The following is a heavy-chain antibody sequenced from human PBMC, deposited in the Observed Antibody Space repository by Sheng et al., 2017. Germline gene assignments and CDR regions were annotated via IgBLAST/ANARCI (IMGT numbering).Heavy chain of an antibody. CDR1: GYSISSGYY. J-gene: IGHJ4*02. D-gene: IGHD5-12*01. CDR3: ARGDGYNNYYFHY. V-gene: IGHV4-38-2*01. Sequence: QVQLQESGPGLVKPSETLSLTCAVSGYSISSGYYWGWIRQPPGKGLEWIGSIYHTGSTYYNPSLKSRVTISVDTSKNQFSLKLNSVAAADTAVYYCARGDGYNNYYFHYWAREPGHRLL. CDR2: IYHTGST.